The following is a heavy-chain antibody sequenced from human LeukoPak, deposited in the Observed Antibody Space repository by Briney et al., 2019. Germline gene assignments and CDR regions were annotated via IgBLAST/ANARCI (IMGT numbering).Heavy chain of an antibody. D-gene: IGHD2-2*01. CDR1: GFTFXNYA. CDR2: ITDSGGDT. J-gene: IGHJ4*02. Sequence: SXRXXCXASGFTFXNYAMSWVRQAPGXGLEWVSAITDSGGDTYHADSVKGRFTISRDNSKNALYMQMNSLRAEDTAIYYCAKGSTTSRPYYFDYWGQGTLVTVSS. V-gene: IGHV3-23*01. CDR3: AKGSTTSRPYYFDY.